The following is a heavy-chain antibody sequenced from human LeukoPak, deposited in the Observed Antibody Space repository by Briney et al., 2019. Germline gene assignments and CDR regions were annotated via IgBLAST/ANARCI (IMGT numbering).Heavy chain of an antibody. CDR2: ISYDGSNK. V-gene: IGHV3-30*18. CDR1: GFTFTNYA. D-gene: IGHD3-16*01. CDR3: AKSVSGSYVNGMDV. Sequence: GESLTLSCSASGFTFTNYAIHWFRQAPRKGLHWVAAISYDGSNKYYGDSVKGRFTISRDNSKNTLYLQMNSLRAEDTAVYYCAKSVSGSYVNGMDVWGQGTTVIVSS. J-gene: IGHJ6*02.